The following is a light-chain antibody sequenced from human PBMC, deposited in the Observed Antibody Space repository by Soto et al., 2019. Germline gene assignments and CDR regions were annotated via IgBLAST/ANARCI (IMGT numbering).Light chain of an antibody. Sequence: VGLTQSPAIVALSPRDRATLSCRASQSVGNNLAWYQQKPGQAPRLLIYGAYTRATGIPARFSGSGSGTDFTLTISSLEPEDFAVYYCQQRNYWQVTFGQGTRLEIK. CDR2: GAY. V-gene: IGKV3D-11*02. CDR3: QQRNYWQVT. CDR1: QSVGNN. J-gene: IGKJ5*01.